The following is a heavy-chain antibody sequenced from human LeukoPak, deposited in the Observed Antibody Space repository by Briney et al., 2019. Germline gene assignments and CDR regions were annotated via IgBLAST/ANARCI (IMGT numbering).Heavy chain of an antibody. J-gene: IGHJ4*02. D-gene: IGHD3-10*01. CDR1: GYTMSTSNW. CDR2: IYFSGSG. V-gene: IGHV4-28*03. Sequence: PSETLSLTCTVSGYTMSTSNWWGWIRQPPGKELEWIGYIYFSGSGDYNPSLMSRLTMSIHTSKNQFSLKLSSVTAADTAVYYCARGLWFGDENPPYFDYWGQGTLVTVSS. CDR3: ARGLWFGDENPPYFDY.